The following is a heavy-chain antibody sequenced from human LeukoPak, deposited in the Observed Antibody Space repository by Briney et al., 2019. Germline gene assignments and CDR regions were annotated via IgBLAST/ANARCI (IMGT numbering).Heavy chain of an antibody. CDR1: GFTFNRNA. J-gene: IGHJ4*02. V-gene: IGHV3-23*01. CDR3: VRRGDASSGWGDHDF. D-gene: IGHD6-19*01. CDR2: IGGSGDKT. Sequence: GGSLRLSCAASGFTFNRNAISWVRQAPGKGLEWVSTIGGSGDKTFYADSVKGRFTISRDNSKYMVHLQMNSLTGEDTALYYCVRRGDASSGWGDHDFWGQGALVTVSS.